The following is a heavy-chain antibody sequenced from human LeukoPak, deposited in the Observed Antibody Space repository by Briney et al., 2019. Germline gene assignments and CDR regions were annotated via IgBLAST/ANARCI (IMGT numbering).Heavy chain of an antibody. D-gene: IGHD3-3*01. CDR2: IYTSGST. V-gene: IGHV4-61*02. CDR1: GGPISSGSYY. CDR3: ARDRIFGGFDP. Sequence: SETLSLTCTVSGGPISSGSYYWSWIRQPAGKGLEWIGRIYTSGSTNYNPSLKSRVTISVDTSKNQFSLKLSSVTAADTAVYYCARDRIFGGFDPWGQGTLVTVSS. J-gene: IGHJ5*02.